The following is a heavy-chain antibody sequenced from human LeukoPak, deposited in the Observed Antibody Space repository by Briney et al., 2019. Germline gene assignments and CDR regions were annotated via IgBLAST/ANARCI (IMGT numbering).Heavy chain of an antibody. CDR1: GYTFNGYY. J-gene: IGHJ4*02. CDR3: ARSSGWKYNIDY. D-gene: IGHD6-19*01. CDR2: INPNSGGT. V-gene: IGHV1-2*02. Sequence: ASVKVSCKASGYTFNGYYKHWVRQAPGQGLEWMGWINPNSGGTNYAQKFQGRVTMTRDTSISTAYMELSRLRSDDTAMYYCARSSGWKYNIDYWGQGTLVTVSS.